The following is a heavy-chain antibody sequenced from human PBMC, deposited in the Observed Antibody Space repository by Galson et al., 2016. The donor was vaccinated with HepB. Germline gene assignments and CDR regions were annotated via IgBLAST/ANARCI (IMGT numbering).Heavy chain of an antibody. CDR2: IWFDGTEI. CDR3: ARDGARAGHYDINGYPVLDV. V-gene: IGHV3-33*01. CDR1: GFNFNHHA. D-gene: IGHD3-22*01. Sequence: SLRLSCAAPGFNFNHHAIHWVRQAPGKGLEWVAVIWFDGTEIHYGDSVKGRFTISRDNSRDSVFLQMGSLRVDDTAVYYCARDGARAGHYDINGYPVLDVWGPGTLVTVSS. J-gene: IGHJ4*02.